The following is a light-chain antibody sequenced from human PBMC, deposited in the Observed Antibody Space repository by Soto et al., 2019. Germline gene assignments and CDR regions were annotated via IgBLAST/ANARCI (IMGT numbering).Light chain of an antibody. CDR2: DAS. CDR3: QHSYSTPIT. V-gene: IGKV1-39*01. CDR1: RSISTY. J-gene: IGKJ5*01. Sequence: DIQMTQSPSSLSASVGDRVTITCRASRSISTYLNWFQQRPGQAPNVLIYDASSLQSGVPSRFGGSGSGTDFTLTITSLQPEDFATDYCQHSYSTPITLGQGTLLEIK.